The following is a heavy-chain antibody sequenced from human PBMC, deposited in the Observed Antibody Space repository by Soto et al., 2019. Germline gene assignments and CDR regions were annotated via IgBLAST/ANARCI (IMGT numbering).Heavy chain of an antibody. CDR2: ISYDGSNK. V-gene: IGHV3-30*18. Sequence: QVQLVESGGGVVQPGRSLRLSCAASGFTFSSYGMHWVRQAPGKGLEWVAVISYDGSNKYYADSVKGRFTISRDNSKNTLYLQMHSLGAEDTAVYYCAKDLLGPGRAYGMDVWGQGTTVTVSS. D-gene: IGHD7-27*01. J-gene: IGHJ6*02. CDR1: GFTFSSYG. CDR3: AKDLLGPGRAYGMDV.